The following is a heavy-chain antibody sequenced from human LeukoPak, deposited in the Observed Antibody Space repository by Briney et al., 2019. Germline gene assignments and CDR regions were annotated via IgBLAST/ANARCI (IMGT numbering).Heavy chain of an antibody. D-gene: IGHD2-21*01. CDR1: GFTFSSYE. Sequence: GGSLRLSCAASGFTFSSYEMNWVRQAPGKGLEWVSTISRSATTIYYADSVKGRFTISRDNAKNSLYLQMDSLRAEDTAMYYCARLPGGVVMDAGLYWGQGTLVTVSS. V-gene: IGHV3-48*03. J-gene: IGHJ4*02. CDR3: ARLPGGVVMDAGLY. CDR2: ISRSATTI.